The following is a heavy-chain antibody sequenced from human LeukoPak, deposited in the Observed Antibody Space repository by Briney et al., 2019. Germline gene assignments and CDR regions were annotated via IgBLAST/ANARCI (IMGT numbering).Heavy chain of an antibody. V-gene: IGHV1-46*01. D-gene: IGHD6-13*01. Sequence: ASVKVSCKASGNTFSIYNMHWVRQAPGQGLEWMGIINLSGGTSYAQKLQGRVTMTRDTSSSTVYMELSSLTSEDTAVYYCAREGVAATGLDYWGQGTLVTVSS. CDR2: INLSGGT. CDR3: AREGVAATGLDY. J-gene: IGHJ4*02. CDR1: GNTFSIYN.